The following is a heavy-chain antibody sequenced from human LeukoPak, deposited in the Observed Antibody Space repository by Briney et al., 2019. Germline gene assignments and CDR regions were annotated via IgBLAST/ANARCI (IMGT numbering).Heavy chain of an antibody. J-gene: IGHJ3*02. V-gene: IGHV4-39*07. D-gene: IGHD1-26*01. CDR1: GSSISSSSYY. Sequence: SETLSLTCTVSGSSISSSSYYWGWIRQPPGKGLEWIGSIYYSGSTYYNPSLKSRATISVDTSKNQFSLKLSSVTAADTAVYYCARLLMGYDAFDIWGQGTMVTVST. CDR3: ARLLMGYDAFDI. CDR2: IYYSGST.